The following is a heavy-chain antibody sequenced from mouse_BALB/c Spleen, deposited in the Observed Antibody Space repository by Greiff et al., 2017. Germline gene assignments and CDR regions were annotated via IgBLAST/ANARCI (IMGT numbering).Heavy chain of an antibody. CDR3: ARKGGATVVADYAMDY. D-gene: IGHD1-1*01. CDR1: GYSFTGYT. Sequence: VQLQQSGPELVKPGASMKISCKASGYSFTGYTMNWVKQSHGKNLEWIGLINPYNGGTSYNQKFKGKATLTVDKSSSTAYMELLSLTSEDSAVYYCARKGGATVVADYAMDYWGQGTSVTVSS. V-gene: IGHV1-18*01. CDR2: INPYNGGT. J-gene: IGHJ4*01.